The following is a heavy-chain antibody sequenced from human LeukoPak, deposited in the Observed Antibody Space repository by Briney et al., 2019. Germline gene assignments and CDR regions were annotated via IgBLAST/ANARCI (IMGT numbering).Heavy chain of an antibody. CDR2: ISSSSSTI. Sequence: GGSLRLSCAASGLTFSSYPMNWVRQAPGKGLEWVSYISSSSSTIYYADSVKGRFTISRDNAKNSLDLQMNSLRDEDTAVYYCARARASGRSGFDYWGQGTLVTVSS. J-gene: IGHJ4*02. V-gene: IGHV3-48*02. CDR1: GLTFSSYP. CDR3: ARARASGRSGFDY. D-gene: IGHD2-15*01.